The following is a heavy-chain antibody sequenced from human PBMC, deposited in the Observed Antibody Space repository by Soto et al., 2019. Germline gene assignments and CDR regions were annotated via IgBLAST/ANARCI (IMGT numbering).Heavy chain of an antibody. V-gene: IGHV3-72*01. CDR2: SRNKARTYTA. D-gene: IGHD3-22*01. J-gene: IGHJ4*02. CDR3: ASSFDVGGYYYLRGL. CDR1: GFTLSDHF. Sequence: EVQLVESGGGLVQPGGSLRLSCAASGFTLSDHFVDWVRQAPGKGLEWVGRSRNKARTYTAEYAASVKGRFSISTDDSGNSVFLQMNSLITEDTAVYYCASSFDVGGYYYLRGLWGQGTLFSVCS.